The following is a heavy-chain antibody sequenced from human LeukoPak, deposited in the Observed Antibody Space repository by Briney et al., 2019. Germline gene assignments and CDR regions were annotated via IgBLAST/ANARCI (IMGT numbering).Heavy chain of an antibody. D-gene: IGHD6-19*01. J-gene: IGHJ4*02. CDR2: ISAYNGKT. V-gene: IGHV1-18*01. Sequence: ASVRVSCKASGYTFTSYGISWGGQAPGQGREGMGWISAYNGKTNYTQKLQGRVTITTDTSTSTAYMELRGLRSDDTAVYYCARDVGLGGIAVAGTGTHFDYWGQGTLVTVSS. CDR1: GYTFTSYG. CDR3: ARDVGLGGIAVAGTGTHFDY.